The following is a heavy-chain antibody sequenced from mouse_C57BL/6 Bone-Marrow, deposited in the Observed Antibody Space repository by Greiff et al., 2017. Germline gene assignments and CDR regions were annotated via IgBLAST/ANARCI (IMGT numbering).Heavy chain of an antibody. Sequence: EVQLQQSVAELVRPGASVKLSCTASGFNIKNTNMHWVKQRPEQGLEWIGRIDPANGNTKYAPKFQGKATITADTSSNTAYLQLSSLTSEDTAIYSCAREGIYCDYYYAMDYWGQGTSVTVSS. D-gene: IGHD2-4*01. J-gene: IGHJ4*01. CDR1: GFNIKNTN. V-gene: IGHV14-3*01. CDR3: AREGIYCDYYYAMDY. CDR2: IDPANGNT.